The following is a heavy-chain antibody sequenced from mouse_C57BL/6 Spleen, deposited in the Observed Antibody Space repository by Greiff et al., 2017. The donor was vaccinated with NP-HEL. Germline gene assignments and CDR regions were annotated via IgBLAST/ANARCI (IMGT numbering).Heavy chain of an antibody. D-gene: IGHD1-1*01. CDR2: INPNYGTT. CDR3: AGARNYEGVAWFAY. V-gene: IGHV1-39*01. Sequence: EVQLQQSGPELVKPGASVKISCKASGYSFTDYYMNWVKQSNGKSLEWIGVINPNYGTTSYNQKFKGKATLTVDQSSSTAYMQLNSLTSEDSAVYYCAGARNYEGVAWFAYWGQGTLVTVSA. CDR1: GYSFTDYY. J-gene: IGHJ3*01.